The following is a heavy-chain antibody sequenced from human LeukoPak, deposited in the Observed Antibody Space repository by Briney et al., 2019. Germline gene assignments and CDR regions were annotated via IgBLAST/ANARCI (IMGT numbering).Heavy chain of an antibody. CDR2: IYYSGST. D-gene: IGHD6-19*01. V-gene: IGHV4-39*07. CDR1: GGPISSSSYY. Sequence: SETLSLTCTVSGGPISSSSYYWGWIRQPPGKGLEWIGSIYYSGSTYYNPSLKSRVTISVDTSKNQFSLKLTSVTAADTATYYCARETSLAGFASGLGFNYWGQGILVTVSS. CDR3: ARETSLAGFASGLGFNY. J-gene: IGHJ4*02.